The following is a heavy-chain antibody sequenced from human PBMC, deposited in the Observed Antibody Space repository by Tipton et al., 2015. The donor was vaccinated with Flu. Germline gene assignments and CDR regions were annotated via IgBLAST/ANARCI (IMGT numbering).Heavy chain of an antibody. Sequence: TLSLTCTVSGGSISSYYWSWIRQPPGKGLEWIGYIYYSGSTNYNHSLKSRVTISVDTSKNQFSLQLNSVTAADTAVYYCAGDRPNYYYYGMDVWGQGTTVTVSS. CDR1: GGSISSYY. J-gene: IGHJ6*02. V-gene: IGHV4-59*01. CDR3: AGDRPNYYYYGMDV. CDR2: IYYSGST.